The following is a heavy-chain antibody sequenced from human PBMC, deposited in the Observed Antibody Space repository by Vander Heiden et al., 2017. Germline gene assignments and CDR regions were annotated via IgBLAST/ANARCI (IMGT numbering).Heavy chain of an antibody. CDR1: GFTLSSYW. J-gene: IGHJ4*02. Sequence: EVQLVESGGGLVQPGGSLRLSCAASGFTLSSYWMSWVRQAPGKGLEWVANIKQDGSEKYYVDSVKGRFTISRDNAKNSLYLQMNSLRAEDTAVYYCARFEWFGEFFDYWGQGTLVTVSS. D-gene: IGHD3-10*01. CDR3: ARFEWFGEFFDY. CDR2: IKQDGSEK. V-gene: IGHV3-7*01.